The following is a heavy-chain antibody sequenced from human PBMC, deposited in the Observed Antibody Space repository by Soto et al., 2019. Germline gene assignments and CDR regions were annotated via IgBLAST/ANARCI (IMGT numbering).Heavy chain of an antibody. CDR3: AREISGGGTLNWFDP. V-gene: IGHV1-2*02. CDR1: GYNFSDYY. CDR2: VSPTSGGT. Sequence: QVQLVQSAAEVKKPGASVKVSCKASGYNFSDYYIHWVRQAPGQGLEWPGWVSPTSGGTNYAQKFKGRVTMPRETPSNAVYMDLSGLKSDDTAVFYCAREISGGGTLNWFDPWGQGTLVTVSS. J-gene: IGHJ5*02. D-gene: IGHD2-8*02.